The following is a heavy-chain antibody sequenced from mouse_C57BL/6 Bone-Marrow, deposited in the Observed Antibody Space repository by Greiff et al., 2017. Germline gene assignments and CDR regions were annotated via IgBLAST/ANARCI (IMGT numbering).Heavy chain of an antibody. J-gene: IGHJ1*03. Sequence: QVHVKQSGPGLVQPSQSLSITCTVSGFSLTSYGVHWVRQSPGKGLEWLGVIWSGGSTDYNAAFISRLSISKDNSKSQVFFKMNSLQADDTAIYYCARNSLYYGSSYWYFDVWGTGTTVTVSS. CDR3: ARNSLYYGSSYWYFDV. CDR1: GFSLTSYG. D-gene: IGHD1-1*01. V-gene: IGHV2-2*01. CDR2: IWSGGST.